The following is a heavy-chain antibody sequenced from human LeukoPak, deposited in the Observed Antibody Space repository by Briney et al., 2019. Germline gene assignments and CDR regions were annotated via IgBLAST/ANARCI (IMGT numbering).Heavy chain of an antibody. J-gene: IGHJ3*01. CDR1: GFSVSSNY. CDR2: IYNGVT. D-gene: IGHD3-10*01. V-gene: IGHV3-53*01. Sequence: GGSLRLSCVVSGFSVSSNYMSWVRQAPGKGLEWVSVIYNGVTYYRDSVKGRFSISGDISKNTVYLQMNSLRAEDTAKYYCARDVYGSGLGAFDLWGQGTMVTVSS. CDR3: ARDVYGSGLGAFDL.